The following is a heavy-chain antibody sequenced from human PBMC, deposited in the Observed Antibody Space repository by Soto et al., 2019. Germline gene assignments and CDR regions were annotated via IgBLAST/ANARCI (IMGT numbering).Heavy chain of an antibody. CDR1: GGSISSGDYY. CDR2: IYYSGST. J-gene: IGHJ4*02. Sequence: PSETLSLTCTVSGGSISSGDYYWSWIRQHPGKGLEWIGYIYYSGSTYYNPSLKSRVTISVDTSKNQFSLKLSSVTAADTAVYYCARDQYSGYQFDYWGQGTLVTVSS. CDR3: ARDQYSGYQFDY. D-gene: IGHD5-12*01. V-gene: IGHV4-31*03.